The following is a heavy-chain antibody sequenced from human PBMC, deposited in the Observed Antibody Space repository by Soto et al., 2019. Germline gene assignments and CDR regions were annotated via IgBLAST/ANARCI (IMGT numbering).Heavy chain of an antibody. CDR3: ARSPPGYYDSSGYYFTSWFDP. J-gene: IGHJ5*02. V-gene: IGHV1-18*01. CDR2: ISAYNGNT. D-gene: IGHD3-22*01. Sequence: GASVKVSCKASGYTFTSYGISWVRQAPGQGLEWMGWISAYNGNTNYAQKLQGRVTMTTDTSTSTAYMELRSLRSDDTAVYYCARSPPGYYDSSGYYFTSWFDPWGQGTLVTVSS. CDR1: GYTFTSYG.